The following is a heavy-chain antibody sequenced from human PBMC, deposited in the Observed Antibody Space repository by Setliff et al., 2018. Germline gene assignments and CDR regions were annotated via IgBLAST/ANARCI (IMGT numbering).Heavy chain of an antibody. V-gene: IGHV4-38-2*02. CDR1: GISISSGHY. CDR3: AKEYVVIQFVTNVHNHYGMDV. Sequence: PSETLSLTCGVSGISISSGHYWGWIRQPPGKGLEWIATIYHKGRTYYNPSLNSRVTISLDTSKNHFSLRLSSVTAADTAVYYCAKEYVVIQFVTNVHNHYGMDVWGQGTTVTVSS. J-gene: IGHJ6*02. CDR2: IYHKGRT. D-gene: IGHD2-21*01.